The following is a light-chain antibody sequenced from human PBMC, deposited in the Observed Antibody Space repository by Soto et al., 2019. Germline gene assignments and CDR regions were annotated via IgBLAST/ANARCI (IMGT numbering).Light chain of an antibody. J-gene: IGKJ4*01. V-gene: IGKV3-11*01. CDR2: GAS. Sequence: EIVMTQSPLTRYASPGEKAIFSCXXSQSVGSNIAWYQQKPGQAPRLLIYGASTRATGIPARFSGSGSGTDFTLTISRLEPEDFAVYYCQQRSNWPRVTFGGGTKVDI. CDR1: QSVGSN. CDR3: QQRSNWPRVT.